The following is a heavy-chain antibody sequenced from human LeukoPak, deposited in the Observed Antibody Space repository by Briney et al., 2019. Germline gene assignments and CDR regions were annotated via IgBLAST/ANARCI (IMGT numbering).Heavy chain of an antibody. CDR2: INHSGST. CDR3: ARFPDRFDH. CDR1: GGSFSGYY. Sequence: SETLSLTCAVYGGSFSGYYWSWIRQPPGKGLEWIGEINHSGSTNYNPSLKSRVTISVDTSKNQFSLKLSSVTAADTAMYYCARFPDRFDHWGQGTLVTVSS. D-gene: IGHD1-14*01. J-gene: IGHJ4*02. V-gene: IGHV4-34*01.